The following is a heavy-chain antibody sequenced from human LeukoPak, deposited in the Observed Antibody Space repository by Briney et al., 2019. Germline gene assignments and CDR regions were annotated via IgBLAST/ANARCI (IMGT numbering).Heavy chain of an antibody. V-gene: IGHV3-7*04. CDR1: GFTFSSYW. CDR3: ARVTWTTAFDI. J-gene: IGHJ3*02. D-gene: IGHD3-16*01. CDR2: MKQDGIEK. Sequence: GGSLRLSCAASGFTFSSYWISWVRQAAGKGLGGVAIMKQDGIEKYYVDSVKGQFTISRDNPKNSLYLQMNRLRAEDTAVYYCARVTWTTAFDIWGQGTMVTVSS.